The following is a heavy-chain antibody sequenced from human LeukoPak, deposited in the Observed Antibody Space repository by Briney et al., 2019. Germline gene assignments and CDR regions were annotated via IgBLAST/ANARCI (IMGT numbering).Heavy chain of an antibody. D-gene: IGHD2-2*01. CDR3: AKEGYCSSTSCYQFDY. V-gene: IGHV3-30-3*01. Sequence: GGSLRLSCAASGFTFSSHAMHWVRQAPGKGLEWVALVSNDGSNIYYAESVKGRFTISRDNSKNTLYLQMNSLRAEDTAVYYCAKEGYCSSTSCYQFDYWGQGTLVTVSS. CDR2: VSNDGSNI. CDR1: GFTFSSHA. J-gene: IGHJ4*02.